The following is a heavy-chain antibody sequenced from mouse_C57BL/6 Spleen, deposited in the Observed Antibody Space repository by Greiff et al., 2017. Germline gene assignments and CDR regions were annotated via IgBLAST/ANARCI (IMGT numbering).Heavy chain of an antibody. CDR1: GFTFSDYG. J-gene: IGHJ4*01. Sequence: DVMLVESGGGLVKPGGSLKLSCAASGFTFSDYGMHWVRQAPEKGLEWVAYISSGSSTIYYADTVKGRFTISRDNAKNTLFLQMTSLRSEDTAMYYCADYGNNAMDYWGQGTSVTVSS. V-gene: IGHV5-17*01. CDR2: ISSGSSTI. CDR3: ADYGNNAMDY. D-gene: IGHD1-1*01.